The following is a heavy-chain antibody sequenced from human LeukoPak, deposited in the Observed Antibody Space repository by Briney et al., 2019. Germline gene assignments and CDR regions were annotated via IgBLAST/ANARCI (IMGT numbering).Heavy chain of an antibody. Sequence: GGSLRLSCAASGFSLSNHWMTCVRQAPGRGLEWVSSISSSSSYIYYADSVKGRSTISRDNAKNSLYLQMNSLRAEDTAVYYCARGGIVIVGATTLDYWGQGTLVTVSS. CDR2: ISSSSSYI. CDR1: GFSLSNHW. J-gene: IGHJ4*02. CDR3: ARGGIVIVGATTLDY. V-gene: IGHV3-21*01. D-gene: IGHD1-26*01.